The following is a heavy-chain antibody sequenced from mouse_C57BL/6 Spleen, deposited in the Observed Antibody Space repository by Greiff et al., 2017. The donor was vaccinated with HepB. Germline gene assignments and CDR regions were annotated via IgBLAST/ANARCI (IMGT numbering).Heavy chain of an antibody. Sequence: VQGVESGPGLVQPSQSLSITCTVSGFSLTSYGVHWVRQSPGKGLEWLGVIWRGGSTDYNAAFMSRLSITKDNSKSQVFFKMNSLQADDTAIYYCAKRADGYSFKGYWGHGPSVTASS. CDR3: AKRADGYSFKGY. CDR2: IWRGGST. CDR1: GFSLTSYG. J-gene: IGHJ4*01. D-gene: IGHD2-3*01. V-gene: IGHV2-5*01.